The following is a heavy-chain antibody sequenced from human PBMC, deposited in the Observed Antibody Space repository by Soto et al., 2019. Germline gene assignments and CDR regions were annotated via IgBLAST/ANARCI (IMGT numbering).Heavy chain of an antibody. CDR2: ISYDGSNK. D-gene: IGHD5-12*01. CDR1: GFTFSSYG. CDR3: AIWLGYAMYY. V-gene: IGHV3-30*03. J-gene: IGHJ4*02. Sequence: GGSLRLSCAASGFTFSSYGMHWVRQAPGKGLEWVAVISYDGSNKYYADSVKGRFTISRDNSKNTLYLQMNSLRAEDTAVYYCAIWLGYAMYYWGQVTLVTFSS.